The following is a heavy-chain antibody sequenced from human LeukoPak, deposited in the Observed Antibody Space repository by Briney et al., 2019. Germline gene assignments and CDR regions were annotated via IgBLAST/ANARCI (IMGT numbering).Heavy chain of an antibody. D-gene: IGHD4-17*01. J-gene: IGHJ6*02. CDR3: ASGHPPPLYGDYDTSYYYYYGMDV. Sequence: SETLSLTCTVSGGSISSSSYYWGWIRQPPGKGLEWIGSIYYSGSTYYNPSLKSRVTISVDTSKNRFSLKLSSVTAADTAVYYCASGHPPPLYGDYDTSYYYYYGMDVWGQGTTVTVSS. CDR2: IYYSGST. CDR1: GGSISSSSYY. V-gene: IGHV4-39*07.